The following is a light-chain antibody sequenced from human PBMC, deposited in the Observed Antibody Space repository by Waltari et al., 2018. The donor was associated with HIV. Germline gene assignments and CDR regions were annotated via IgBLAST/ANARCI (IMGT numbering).Light chain of an antibody. CDR2: KVS. V-gene: IGKV2-30*01. CDR3: MQGTHWPPYS. CDR1: QILVYSDGNTY. J-gene: IGKJ2*03. Sequence: VVMTQSPLSLPVTLGQPASISCRSSQILVYSDGNTYLNWFQQRPGQSPRRLIYKVSNRDSGVPDRFSGSGSGTDFTLKISRVEAEDVGVYYCMQGTHWPPYSFGQGTKLEIK.